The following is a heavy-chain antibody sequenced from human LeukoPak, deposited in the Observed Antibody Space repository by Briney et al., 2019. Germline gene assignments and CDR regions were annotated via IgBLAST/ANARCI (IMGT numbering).Heavy chain of an antibody. V-gene: IGHV4-31*03. J-gene: IGHJ4*02. CDR1: GGSISSGGYY. Sequence: SETLSLTCTVSGGSISSGGYYWSWLRQHPGKGLEWTGYIYYSGSTYYNPSLKSRVIMSVDTSKNQFSLKLSSVTAADRAVYYCARLWYSGSYIGYFDYWGQGNLVTVSS. CDR2: IYYSGST. D-gene: IGHD1-26*01. CDR3: ARLWYSGSYIGYFDY.